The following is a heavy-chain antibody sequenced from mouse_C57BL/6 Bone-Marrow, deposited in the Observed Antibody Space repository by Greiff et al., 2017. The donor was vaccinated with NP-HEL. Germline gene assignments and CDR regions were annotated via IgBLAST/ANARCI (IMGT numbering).Heavy chain of an antibody. CDR3: AYYYGSRVWFAY. CDR2: IHTNSGST. V-gene: IGHV1-64*01. Sequence: QVQLQQPGAELVKPGASVKLSCKASGYTFTSYWMHWVKQRPGQGLEWIGMIHTNSGSTNYNEKFKSKATLTVDKSSSTAYMQRSSLTSEDSAVYYCAYYYGSRVWFAYGGQGTLVTVSA. J-gene: IGHJ3*01. CDR1: GYTFTSYW. D-gene: IGHD1-1*01.